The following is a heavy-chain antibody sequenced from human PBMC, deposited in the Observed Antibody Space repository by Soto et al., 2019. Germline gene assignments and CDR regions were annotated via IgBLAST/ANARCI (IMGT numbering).Heavy chain of an antibody. CDR2: IGTAGDT. J-gene: IGHJ4*02. CDR1: GFTFSGFD. D-gene: IGHD2-15*01. V-gene: IGHV3-13*01. CDR3: ARGQEVGAHFFDS. Sequence: PGGSLRLSCAASGFTFSGFDMHWVRQPTGKGLEWVSTIGTAGDTYYAVSVKGRFTISRDNAKNSLSLQMNSLRAGDTAVYFCARGQEVGAHFFDSWGQGTQVTVS.